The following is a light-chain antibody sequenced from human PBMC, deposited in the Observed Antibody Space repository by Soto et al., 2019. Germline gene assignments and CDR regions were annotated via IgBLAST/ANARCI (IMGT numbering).Light chain of an antibody. V-gene: IGLV2-11*01. CDR3: CSYAARDTLYV. J-gene: IGLJ1*01. CDR1: STDVGGYNY. Sequence: QSMLTQPRSVSGSPGQSVTISCTGTSTDVGGYNYVSWYQQHPGKVPKLILYDVSERPSGVPDRFSASKSGNTASLTISGLQAEDEAAYYCCSYAARDTLYVFGSGTKVTVL. CDR2: DVS.